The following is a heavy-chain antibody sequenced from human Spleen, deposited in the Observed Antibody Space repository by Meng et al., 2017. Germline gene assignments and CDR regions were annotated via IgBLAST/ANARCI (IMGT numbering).Heavy chain of an antibody. CDR3: ARDPNHGDPGVRDF. CDR1: GFSFTSYH. J-gene: IGHJ4*02. CDR2: INLDGSDK. Sequence: SGVASGFSFTSYHMTWVRQAPGKGLEWVANINLDGSDKAYADSVKGRFTISRDNSQNSLYLQINSLRAEDTAVYYCARDPNHGDPGVRDFWGQGTLVTVSS. V-gene: IGHV3-7*01. D-gene: IGHD4-17*01.